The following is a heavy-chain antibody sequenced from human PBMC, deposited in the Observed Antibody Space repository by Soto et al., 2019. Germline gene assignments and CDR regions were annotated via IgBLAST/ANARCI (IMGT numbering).Heavy chain of an antibody. J-gene: IGHJ4*02. V-gene: IGHV1-24*01. CDR3: ATAMLIAVAEASPIL. D-gene: IGHD6-19*01. CDR1: GYTLTELS. CDR2: FDPEDGET. Sequence: ASVKVSCKVSGYTLTELSMHWVRQAPGKGLEWMGGFDPEDGETIYAQKFQGRVTMTEDTSTDTAYMELSSLRSEDTAVYYCATAMLIAVAEASPILWGQGTLFTVSS.